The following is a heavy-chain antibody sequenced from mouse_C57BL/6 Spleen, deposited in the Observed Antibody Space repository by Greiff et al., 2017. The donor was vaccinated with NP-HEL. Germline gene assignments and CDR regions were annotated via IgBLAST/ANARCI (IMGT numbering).Heavy chain of an antibody. J-gene: IGHJ2*01. Sequence: QVQLQQPGAELVRPGSSVKLSCKASGYTFTSYWMDWVKQRPGQGLEWIGNIYPSDSETHYNQKFKDKATLTVDKSSSTAYMQLSSLTSEDSAVYYCARRYYGSSYGYWGKGTTLTVSS. CDR2: IYPSDSET. D-gene: IGHD1-1*01. V-gene: IGHV1-61*01. CDR3: ARRYYGSSYGY. CDR1: GYTFTSYW.